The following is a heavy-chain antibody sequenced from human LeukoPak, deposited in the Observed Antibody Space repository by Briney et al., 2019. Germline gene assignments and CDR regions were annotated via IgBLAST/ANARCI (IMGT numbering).Heavy chain of an antibody. V-gene: IGHV1-8*02. CDR3: ARSGVAGGEDY. CDR1: GYTFNTYD. Sequence: GASVKVSCKASGYTFNTYDINWVRQAPGQGLEWMGWMSPHTGYAGYAQKFQGRVTMTRDTSTSTVYMELSSLRSEDTAVYYCARSGVAGGEDYWGQGTLVTVSS. J-gene: IGHJ4*02. D-gene: IGHD6-19*01. CDR2: MSPHTGYA.